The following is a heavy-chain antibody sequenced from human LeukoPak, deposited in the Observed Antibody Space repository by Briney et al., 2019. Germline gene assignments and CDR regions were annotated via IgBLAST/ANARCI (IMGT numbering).Heavy chain of an antibody. Sequence: GGSLRLSCAASGFIFSSYWMTWVRQAPGKGLEWVANIKQAGSENSYVDSVRGRFTISRDNAKNSLYLQINSLRVEDTAVYYCAKVGQAAAGTKFYFDYWGQGTLVTVSS. J-gene: IGHJ4*02. CDR3: AKVGQAAAGTKFYFDY. CDR2: IKQAGSEN. D-gene: IGHD6-13*01. V-gene: IGHV3-7*01. CDR1: GFIFSSYW.